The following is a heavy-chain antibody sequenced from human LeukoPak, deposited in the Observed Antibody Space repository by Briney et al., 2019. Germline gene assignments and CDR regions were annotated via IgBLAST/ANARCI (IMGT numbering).Heavy chain of an antibody. J-gene: IGHJ3*02. CDR2: IKSKTDGGTT. V-gene: IGHV3-15*01. Sequence: PGGSLRLSCAASGFTFSNAWMSWVRQAPGRGLEWVGRIKSKTDGGTTDYAAPVKGRFTISRDDSKNTLYLQMNSLKTEDTAVYYCTTDRVDSADASDIWGQGTMVTVSS. CDR3: TTDRVDSADASDI. CDR1: GFTFSNAW. D-gene: IGHD5-12*01.